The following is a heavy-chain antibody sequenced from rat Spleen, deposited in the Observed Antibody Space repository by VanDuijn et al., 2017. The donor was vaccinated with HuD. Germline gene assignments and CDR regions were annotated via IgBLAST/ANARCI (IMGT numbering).Heavy chain of an antibody. Sequence: QVQLKESGPGLVQPSQTLSLTCTVSGFSLTSDGVSWVRQPPGKGLEWMGVIWTGGSTAFNSSFNSRLSVSRDIAKRQVFLRMNRLQTEDTATYYGVIANRESYAHFDYWGQGVVVTVSS. V-gene: IGHV2-30*01. D-gene: IGHD1-12*01. CDR2: IWTGGST. CDR1: GFSLTSDG. CDR3: VIANRESYAHFDY. J-gene: IGHJ2*01.